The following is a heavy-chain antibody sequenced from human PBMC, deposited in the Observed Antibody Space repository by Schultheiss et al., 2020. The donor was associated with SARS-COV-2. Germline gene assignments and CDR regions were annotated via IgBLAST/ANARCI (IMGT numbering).Heavy chain of an antibody. CDR1: GGSISSYY. CDR3: ARDTRAYCSGGSCNWFDP. D-gene: IGHD2-15*01. J-gene: IGHJ5*02. Sequence: SETLSLTCTVSGGSISSYYWSWIRQPPGKGLEWIGYIYYSGSTNYNPSLKSRVTISVDTSKNQFSLKLSSVTAADTAVYYCARDTRAYCSGGSCNWFDPWGQGALGTVSS. CDR2: IYYSGST. V-gene: IGHV4-59*01.